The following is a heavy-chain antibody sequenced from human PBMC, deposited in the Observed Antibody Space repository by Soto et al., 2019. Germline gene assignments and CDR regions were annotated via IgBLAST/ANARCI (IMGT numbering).Heavy chain of an antibody. CDR3: ARGSADYYGSGSFHY. J-gene: IGHJ4*02. CDR2: ISGSGAGT. Sequence: EVQLLESGGGLLQPGESLRLSCAASGFTFSNCAMNWVRQAPGKGREWVSTISGSGAGTYYADSVKGRFTISRDNSTNTLYLQMNSLRVEDTAIYSCARGSADYYGSGSFHYWGQGTLVTVSS. V-gene: IGHV3-23*01. D-gene: IGHD3-10*01. CDR1: GFTFSNCA.